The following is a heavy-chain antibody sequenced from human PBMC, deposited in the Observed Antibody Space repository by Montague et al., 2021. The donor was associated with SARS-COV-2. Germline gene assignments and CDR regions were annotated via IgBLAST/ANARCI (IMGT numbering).Heavy chain of an antibody. V-gene: IGHV4-34*01. CDR3: ARGRIEVSMIVVVLTGASYYMDV. Sequence: SETRSLTCAVYGGSFSGHYWSWIRQPPGKGLEWIGEINNSGSTNYNPSLKSRVTISVDTSKNQFSLKLRSVTAADTAVYYCARGRIEVSMIVVVLTGASYYMDVWGKGTTVTVSS. CDR2: INNSGST. J-gene: IGHJ6*03. CDR1: GGSFSGHY. D-gene: IGHD3-22*01.